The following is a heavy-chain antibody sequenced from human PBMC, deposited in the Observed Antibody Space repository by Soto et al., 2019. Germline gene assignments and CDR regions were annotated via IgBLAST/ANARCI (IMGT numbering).Heavy chain of an antibody. CDR1: GFTFSSYG. Sequence: QVQLVESGGGVVQPGRSLRLSCAASGFTFSSYGMHWVRQAPGKGLEWVAVISYDGSNKYYADSVKGRFTISRDNSKNTXYXPMNSLRAEDMAVYYCAKDLGIAAAGTDYSYCGMDVWGQGTTVTVSS. CDR3: AKDLGIAAAGTDYSYCGMDV. D-gene: IGHD6-13*01. J-gene: IGHJ6*02. V-gene: IGHV3-30*18. CDR2: ISYDGSNK.